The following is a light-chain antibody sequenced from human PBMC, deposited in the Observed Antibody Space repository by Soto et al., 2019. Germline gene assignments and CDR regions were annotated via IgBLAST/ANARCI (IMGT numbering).Light chain of an antibody. CDR3: QQRSSWPPIT. J-gene: IGKJ5*01. Sequence: TQSPSSVSASVGDRATLSCRASQSIGNFLAWYQQKPGQPPRLLIFDASNRAAGVPARFSGSGSGTDFTLTIRSLEPEDFAVYFCQQRSSWPPITFGQGTRLEIK. CDR2: DAS. V-gene: IGKV3-11*01. CDR1: QSIGNF.